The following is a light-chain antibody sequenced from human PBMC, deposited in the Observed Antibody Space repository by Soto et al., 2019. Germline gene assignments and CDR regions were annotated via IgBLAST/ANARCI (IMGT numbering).Light chain of an antibody. Sequence: SYELTQPPSVSVAPGKTARIICGGNNIGSKSVHWYQQKPGQAPVLVIYYDSDRPSGIPERFSGSNSGNTATLTISRVEAGDEADYYCQVWDSSSHHVIFGGGTKLTVL. V-gene: IGLV3-21*04. CDR1: NIGSKS. CDR3: QVWDSSSHHVI. CDR2: YDS. J-gene: IGLJ2*01.